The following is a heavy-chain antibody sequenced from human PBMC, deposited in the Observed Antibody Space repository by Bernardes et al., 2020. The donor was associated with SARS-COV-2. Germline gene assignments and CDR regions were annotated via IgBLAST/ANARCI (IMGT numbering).Heavy chain of an antibody. CDR2: ISCEGSIK. J-gene: IGHJ2*01. CDR1: GFTFNIYG. V-gene: IGHV3-30*18. Sequence: GGSLRLSCAASGFTFNIYGMHWVRQAPGKGLEWVAFISCEGSIKYYPDSVKGRFTISRDSSSKTLYLQMNSLRAEDTALYYCAKDGYTFELRKGNWYFDLWCRGTQVTVSS. D-gene: IGHD3-16*01. CDR3: AKDGYTFELRKGNWYFDL.